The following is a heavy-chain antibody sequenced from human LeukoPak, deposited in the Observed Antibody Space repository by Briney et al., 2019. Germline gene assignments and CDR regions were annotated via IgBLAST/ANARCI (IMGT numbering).Heavy chain of an antibody. Sequence: GGSLRLSCAASGFTFSSYSMNWVRQAPGKGLEWVSSISSSSSYIYYADSVKGRFTISRDNAKNSLYLQMNSLRAEDAALYYCARDRLDHYDILTGPPFDGYWGQGTLVTVSS. D-gene: IGHD3-9*01. CDR1: GFTFSSYS. J-gene: IGHJ4*02. V-gene: IGHV3-21*04. CDR2: ISSSSSYI. CDR3: ARDRLDHYDILTGPPFDGY.